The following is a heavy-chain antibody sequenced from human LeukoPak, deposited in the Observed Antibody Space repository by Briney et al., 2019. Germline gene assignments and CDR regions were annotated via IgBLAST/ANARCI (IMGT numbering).Heavy chain of an antibody. CDR1: GYTFTSYG. CDR3: ARDAPVVRGVIITGSYYYYYGMDV. Sequence: GASVKVSCKASGYTFTSYGISWVRQAPGQGLEWMGWISAYNGNTNYAQKLQGRVTMTTDTSTSTAYMELRSLRSDDTAVYYCARDAPVVRGVIITGSYYYYYGMDVWGQGTTVTVSS. J-gene: IGHJ6*02. CDR2: ISAYNGNT. V-gene: IGHV1-18*01. D-gene: IGHD3-10*01.